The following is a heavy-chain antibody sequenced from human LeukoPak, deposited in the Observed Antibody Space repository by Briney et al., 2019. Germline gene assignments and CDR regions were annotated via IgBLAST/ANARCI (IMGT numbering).Heavy chain of an antibody. CDR3: ARAVAGTPRGTYFDY. J-gene: IGHJ4*02. Sequence: SETLSLTCAVYGGSFSGYYWSWIRQPPGKGLEWMGEINHSGSTNYNPSLKSRVTISVDTSKNQFSLKLSSVTAADTAVYYCARAVAGTPRGTYFDYWGQGTLVTVSS. V-gene: IGHV4-34*01. CDR2: INHSGST. D-gene: IGHD6-19*01. CDR1: GGSFSGYY.